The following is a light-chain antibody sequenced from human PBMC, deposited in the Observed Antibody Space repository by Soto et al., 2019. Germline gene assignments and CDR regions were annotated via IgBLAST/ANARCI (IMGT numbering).Light chain of an antibody. CDR3: SSYTDSGNYV. CDR2: QVT. CDR1: SSDLAIYNY. V-gene: IGLV2-14*01. J-gene: IGLJ1*01. Sequence: QSALAQPASVSGSPGQSITISCTVTSSDLAIYNYVSWYQQQPGKAPKLMIYQVTNRPSGVSNRFSGSRSGNTASLTISGLQAEDEADYYCSSYTDSGNYVFGTGTKVTLL.